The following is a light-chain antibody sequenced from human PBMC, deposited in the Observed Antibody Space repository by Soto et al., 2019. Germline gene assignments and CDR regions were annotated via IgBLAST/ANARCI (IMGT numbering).Light chain of an antibody. CDR1: QTISSW. V-gene: IGKV1-5*03. CDR2: KAS. CDR3: QHYNSYSEA. Sequence: EIQMNQSPSTLSGSVENRVTITCMASQTISSWLAWYQQKPGKAPKLLIYKASTLKSGVPSRFSGSGSGTEFTLTISSLQPDDFATYYCQHYNSYSEAFGQGTKVDI. J-gene: IGKJ1*01.